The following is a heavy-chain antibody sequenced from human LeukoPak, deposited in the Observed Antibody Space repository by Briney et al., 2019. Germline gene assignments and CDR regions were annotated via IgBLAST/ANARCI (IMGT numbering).Heavy chain of an antibody. Sequence: SETLSLTCTVSGGSISSSSYYWGWIRQPPGKGPEWIGSIYYSGSTYYNPSLKSRVTISVDTSKNQFSLKLSSVTAADTAVYYCARRITMVRGNAFDIWGQGTMVTVSS. CDR3: ARRITMVRGNAFDI. J-gene: IGHJ3*02. CDR1: GGSISSSSYY. V-gene: IGHV4-39*01. CDR2: IYYSGST. D-gene: IGHD3-10*01.